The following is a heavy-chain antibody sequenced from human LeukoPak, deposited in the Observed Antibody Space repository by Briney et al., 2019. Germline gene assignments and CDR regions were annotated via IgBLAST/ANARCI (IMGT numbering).Heavy chain of an antibody. CDR2: TRDRTHSYST. Sequence: GGSLRLSCSASGFTLSDHYMDWVRPAPRKGLEWVGRTRDRTHSYSTEYAASVKGRFTISRDDSKNSFYLQMNSLKTEDTAVYYCVRGHNSFDYWGQGTLVTVSS. D-gene: IGHD1-14*01. V-gene: IGHV3-72*01. CDR3: VRGHNSFDY. J-gene: IGHJ4*02. CDR1: GFTLSDHY.